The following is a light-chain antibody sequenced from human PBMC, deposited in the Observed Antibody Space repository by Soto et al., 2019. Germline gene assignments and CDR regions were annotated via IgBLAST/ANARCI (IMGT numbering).Light chain of an antibody. CDR2: VKSDGSH. Sequence: QSVLTQSPSASASLGASVKLTCTLSSGHSSYAIAWYQQQPEKGPRFLMKVKSDGSHNKGDGIPDRFSGSSSGAERHLTISSLQSEDECDYYCQAWGTSAVFGGGTQLTVL. CDR1: SGHSSYA. J-gene: IGLJ7*01. V-gene: IGLV4-69*01. CDR3: QAWGTSAV.